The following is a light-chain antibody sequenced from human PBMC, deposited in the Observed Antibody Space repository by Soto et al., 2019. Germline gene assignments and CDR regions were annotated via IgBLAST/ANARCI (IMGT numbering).Light chain of an antibody. CDR3: AGWDESLSGPV. Sequence: QSVLTQPPSASGTPGQRITISCSGSSSNIGSHTVNWHQQVPGTAPKLLIFNNNNRPSGVPDRFSGSKSGSSASLAISGLLSEDEADYYCAGWDESLSGPVFGGGTKLTVL. CDR1: SSNIGSHT. CDR2: NNN. V-gene: IGLV1-44*01. J-gene: IGLJ3*02.